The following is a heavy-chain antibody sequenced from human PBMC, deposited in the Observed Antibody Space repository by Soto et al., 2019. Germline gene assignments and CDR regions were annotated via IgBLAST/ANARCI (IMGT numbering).Heavy chain of an antibody. D-gene: IGHD3-22*01. J-gene: IGHJ4*02. Sequence: QVQLVQSGAEVKKPGASVKVSCKASGYTFTRYGISWVRQAPGQGLEWMGWISAYNSNTNYAQKLQGRVTMTTDTSTSTDYMELRSLRSDDTAVYYCARAVEYYYDSSGYLTKYYFDSWGQGTLVTVSS. CDR1: GYTFTRYG. CDR2: ISAYNSNT. V-gene: IGHV1-18*01. CDR3: ARAVEYYYDSSGYLTKYYFDS.